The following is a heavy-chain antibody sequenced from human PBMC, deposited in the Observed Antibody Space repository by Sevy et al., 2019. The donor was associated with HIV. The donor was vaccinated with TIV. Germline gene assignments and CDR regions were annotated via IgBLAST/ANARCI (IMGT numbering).Heavy chain of an antibody. CDR2: ISSSSSYI. D-gene: IGHD3-22*01. Sequence: GGSLRLSCAASGFTFSSYSMNWVRQAPGKGLEWVLSISSSSSYIYYADSVKGRFTISGDNAKNSLYLQMNSLRAEDTAVYYCARDTDYYDSSGYSHWGQGTLVTVSS. CDR1: GFTFSSYS. CDR3: ARDTDYYDSSGYSH. J-gene: IGHJ4*02. V-gene: IGHV3-21*01.